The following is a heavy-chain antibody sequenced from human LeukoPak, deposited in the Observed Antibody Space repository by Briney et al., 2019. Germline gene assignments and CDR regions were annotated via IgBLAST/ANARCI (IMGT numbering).Heavy chain of an antibody. CDR2: ISSDGNDK. J-gene: IGHJ4*02. V-gene: IGHV3-30*03. D-gene: IGHD5-12*01. CDR1: GVTFGSYG. CDR3: TTKVIRGNSGDDYDD. Sequence: GGSLRLSCAASGVTFGSYGMHWVRQAPGKGLEWVALISSDGNDKLYGDSVKGRFTLSRDDSKSTLYLQMNSLRAEDTAVYYCTTKVIRGNSGDDYDDWGQGTLVTVSS.